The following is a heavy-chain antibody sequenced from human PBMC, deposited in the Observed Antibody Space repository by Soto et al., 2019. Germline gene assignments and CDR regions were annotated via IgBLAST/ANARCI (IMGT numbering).Heavy chain of an antibody. D-gene: IGHD6-19*01. CDR2: ISGSGGST. Sequence: PGGSLRLSCAASGFTFSSYSMNWVRQATGKGLEWVSAISGSGGSTYYADSVKGRFTISRDKAQKSLYLQMNSLRAEDTAVYYCARGSSGWYGGEVVYYYGMDVWGQGTTVTVSS. V-gene: IGHV3-21*01. CDR3: ARGSSGWYGGEVVYYYGMDV. J-gene: IGHJ6*02. CDR1: GFTFSSYS.